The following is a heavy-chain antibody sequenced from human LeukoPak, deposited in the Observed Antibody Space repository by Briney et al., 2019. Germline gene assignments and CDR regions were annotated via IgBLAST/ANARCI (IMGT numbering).Heavy chain of an antibody. V-gene: IGHV4-59*12. CDR3: ARVFGAGAAAVDY. Sequence: SETLSLTCTVSGGSISSYYWSWIRQPPGKGLEWIGYIYYSGSTNYNPSLKSRVTISVDKSKNQFSLKLSSVTAADTAVYYCARVFGAGAAAVDYWGQGTLVTVSS. CDR2: IYYSGST. CDR1: GGSISSYY. D-gene: IGHD6-13*01. J-gene: IGHJ4*02.